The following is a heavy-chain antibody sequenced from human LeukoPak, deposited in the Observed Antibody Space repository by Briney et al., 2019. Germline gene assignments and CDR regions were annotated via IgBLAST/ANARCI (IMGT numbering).Heavy chain of an antibody. CDR1: GYTFTSYY. V-gene: IGHV1-46*01. J-gene: IGHJ4*02. CDR2: INPSGGST. D-gene: IGHD7-27*01. CDR3: ARDVNWDLDY. Sequence: ASVKVSCKASGYTFTSYYMHWVRQAPGQGLEWMGIINPSGGSTSYAQKFQGRVTMTADTSTSTAYMELRSLGSADTAVYYCARDVNWDLDYWGQGTLVTVSS.